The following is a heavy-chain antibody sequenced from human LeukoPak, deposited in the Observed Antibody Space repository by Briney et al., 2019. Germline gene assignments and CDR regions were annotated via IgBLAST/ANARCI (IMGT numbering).Heavy chain of an antibody. V-gene: IGHV4-34*01. CDR3: ARAGRWYSGYRHPDYYYYYYMDV. D-gene: IGHD5-12*01. CDR1: GGSFSGYY. Sequence: SETLSLTCAVYGGSFSGYYWSWIRQPPGKGLEWIGEINHSGSTNYNPSLKSRVTISVDTSKNQFSLKLSSVTAADTAVYYCARAGRWYSGYRHPDYYYYYYMDVWGKGTTVTVSS. CDR2: INHSGST. J-gene: IGHJ6*03.